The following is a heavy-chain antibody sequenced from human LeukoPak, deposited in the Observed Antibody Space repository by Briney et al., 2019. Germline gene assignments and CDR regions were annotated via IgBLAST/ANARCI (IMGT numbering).Heavy chain of an antibody. J-gene: IGHJ4*02. CDR3: ARVGAAAGPYYFDY. CDR1: GYTFTSYA. D-gene: IGHD6-13*01. V-gene: IGHV1-3*01. CDR2: INAGNGNT. Sequence: ASVKVSCKASGYTFTSYAMHWVRQAPGQRLEWMGWINAGNGNTKYSQKFQGRVTITRDTSASTAYLELSSLRSEDTAVYYCARVGAAAGPYYFDYWGQGTLVTVSS.